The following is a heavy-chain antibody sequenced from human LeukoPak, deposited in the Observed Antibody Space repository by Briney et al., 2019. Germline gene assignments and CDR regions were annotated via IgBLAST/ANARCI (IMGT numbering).Heavy chain of an antibody. J-gene: IGHJ5*02. V-gene: IGHV4-59*12. CDR3: ARVVNWFDP. CDR1: GASISSYY. CDR2: TSYSGST. Sequence: SETLSLTCTVSGASISSYYWNWIRQPPGKGLEWIGYTSYSGSTNYNPSLKSRVTISVDTSKNQFSLKLSSVTAADTAVYYCARVVNWFDPWGQGTLVTVSS.